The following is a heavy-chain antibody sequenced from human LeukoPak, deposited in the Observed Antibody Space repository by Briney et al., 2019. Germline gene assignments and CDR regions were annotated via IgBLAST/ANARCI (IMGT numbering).Heavy chain of an antibody. J-gene: IGHJ3*02. CDR3: ARDGGLITMIVVVINAFDI. CDR1: GFTFSSYS. V-gene: IGHV3-21*01. D-gene: IGHD3-22*01. CDR2: ISSSSSYI. Sequence: PGGSLRLSCAASGFTFSSYSMNWVRQAPGKGLEWVSSISSSSSYIYYADSVKGRFTISRDNAKNSLYLQMNSLRAEDTAVYYCARDGGLITMIVVVINAFDIWGQGTMVTVSS.